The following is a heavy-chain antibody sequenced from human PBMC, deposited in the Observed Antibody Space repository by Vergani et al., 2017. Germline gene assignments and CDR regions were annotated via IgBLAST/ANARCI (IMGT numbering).Heavy chain of an antibody. CDR3: TKGSRGYTGYFFDY. D-gene: IGHD5-12*01. J-gene: IGHJ4*02. V-gene: IGHV3-23*01. CDR1: GFSFPGYA. CDR2: VSGSSATP. Sequence: EVQLLESGGGLVQPGGSLRLSCEASGFSFPGYAMSWVRQAPGKGLEWVSRVSGSSATPYYADSVKGRFILSRDNSKNTLHLQMNSLRADGTAVYYCTKGSRGYTGYFFDYWGQGTLATVSS.